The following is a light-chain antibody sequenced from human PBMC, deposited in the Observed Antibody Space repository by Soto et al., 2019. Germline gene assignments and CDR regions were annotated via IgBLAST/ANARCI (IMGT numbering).Light chain of an antibody. J-gene: IGLJ3*02. V-gene: IGLV2-23*01. Sequence: QSALTQPASVSGSPGQSITISCTGTSSDAGNYNFVSWYQQHPGKAPKVIIYEDSTRPSGVSNRISGSKSGNTASLTISGLQADDEADYYCCSYAGSRTSWVLGGGTKLTVL. CDR1: SSDAGNYNF. CDR2: EDS. CDR3: CSYAGSRTSWV.